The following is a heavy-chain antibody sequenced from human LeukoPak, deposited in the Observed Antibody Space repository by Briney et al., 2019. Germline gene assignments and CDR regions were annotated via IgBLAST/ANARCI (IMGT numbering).Heavy chain of an antibody. V-gene: IGHV1-2*06. CDR2: INPNSGGT. Sequence: ASVKVSCTASGYTFTGYYMHWVRQAPGQGLEWMGRINPNSGGTNYAQKFQGRVTMIRDTSISTAYMELSRLRSDDTAVYYCARVSPSSGWNYGMDVWGQGTTVTVSS. J-gene: IGHJ6*02. D-gene: IGHD6-19*01. CDR3: ARVSPSSGWNYGMDV. CDR1: GYTFTGYY.